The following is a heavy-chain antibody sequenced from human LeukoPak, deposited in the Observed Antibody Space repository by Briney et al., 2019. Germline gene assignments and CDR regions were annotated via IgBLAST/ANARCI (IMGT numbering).Heavy chain of an antibody. CDR3: ARAAKISALDN. CDR2: IKQYGSEK. D-gene: IGHD6-13*01. Sequence: PGGSLRLSCEASGFRFSNYWMSWVRQAPGKGLEWVATIKQYGSEKYYVDSVKGRFTISRDNAKKSLFLQMDSLRGEDTAVYYCARAAKISALDNWGQGTLVTVSS. V-gene: IGHV3-7*05. CDR1: GFRFSNYW. J-gene: IGHJ4*02.